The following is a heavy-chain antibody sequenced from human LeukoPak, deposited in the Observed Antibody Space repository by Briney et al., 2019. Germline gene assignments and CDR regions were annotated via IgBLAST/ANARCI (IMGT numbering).Heavy chain of an antibody. D-gene: IGHD3-22*01. V-gene: IGHV3-21*01. Sequence: GGSLRLSCAASGFTFSSYSMNWVRQAPGKGLEWVSSISSSSSYIYYADSVKGRFTISRDNAKNSLCLQMNSLRAEDTAVYYCARDYYYDSSGYYYVAWYYYYMDVWGKGTTVTVSS. CDR3: ARDYYYDSSGYYYVAWYYYYMDV. CDR2: ISSSSSYI. J-gene: IGHJ6*03. CDR1: GFTFSSYS.